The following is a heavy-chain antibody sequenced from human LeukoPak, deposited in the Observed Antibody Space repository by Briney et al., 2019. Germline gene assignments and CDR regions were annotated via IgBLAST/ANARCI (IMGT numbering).Heavy chain of an antibody. CDR1: GGTFSSYA. V-gene: IGHV1-69*01. CDR2: IIPIFGTA. Sequence: SVKVSCKTSGGTFSSYAISWVRQAPGQGLEWMGGIIPIFGTANYAQKFQGRVTITADESTSTAYMELSSLRSEDTAVYYCAMTPGIAVAGYFDYWGQGTLVTVSS. D-gene: IGHD6-19*01. J-gene: IGHJ4*02. CDR3: AMTPGIAVAGYFDY.